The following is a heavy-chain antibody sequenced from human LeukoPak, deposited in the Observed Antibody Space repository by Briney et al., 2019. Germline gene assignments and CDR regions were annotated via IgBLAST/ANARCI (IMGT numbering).Heavy chain of an antibody. Sequence: SEPLSLTCIVPGGAISSYYWGWIRQPPGTGMECIGYIYYSGSTNHNPSIKSLVTISVHTSKNQLSLKLSSVTAADTAVYYCARKAPALDYWGQGTLVT. CDR3: ARKAPALDY. J-gene: IGHJ4*02. V-gene: IGHV4-59*01. D-gene: IGHD2-2*01. CDR2: IYYSGST. CDR1: GGAISSYY.